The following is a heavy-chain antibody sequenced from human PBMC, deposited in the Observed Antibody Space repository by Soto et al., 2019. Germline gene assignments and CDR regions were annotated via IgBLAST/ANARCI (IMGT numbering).Heavy chain of an antibody. CDR3: AREGDSSGWYNWFDP. D-gene: IGHD3-22*01. CDR2: FSSSSGTI. CDR1: GFTFSSYN. V-gene: IGHV3-48*01. Sequence: EVQLVESGGGLVQPGGSLRLSCAASGFTFSSYNMNWVRQAPGKGLEWVSYFSSSSGTIYYADSVKGRFTISRDNAKNSLYLQTNRLRAEDTAVYYCAREGDSSGWYNWFDPWGQGTLVTVSS. J-gene: IGHJ5*02.